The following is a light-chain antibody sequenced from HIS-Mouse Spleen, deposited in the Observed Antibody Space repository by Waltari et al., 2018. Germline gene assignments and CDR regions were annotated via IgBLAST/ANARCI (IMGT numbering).Light chain of an antibody. CDR1: QSISSW. CDR3: QQYNSYSQA. CDR2: KAS. J-gene: IGKJ3*01. V-gene: IGKV1-5*03. Sequence: DIQMTQSPFTLSASVGDRVTITCRASQSISSWLAWYQQKPGKAPKLLIYKASSLESGVPSRFSGSGSGTEFTLTISSLQPDDFATYYCQQYNSYSQAFGPGTKVDIK.